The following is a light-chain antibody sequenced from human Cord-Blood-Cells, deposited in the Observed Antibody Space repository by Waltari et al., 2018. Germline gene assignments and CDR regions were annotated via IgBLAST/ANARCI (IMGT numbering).Light chain of an antibody. CDR3: QQSYSTPYT. J-gene: IGKJ2*01. V-gene: IGKV1-39*01. CDR1: QSISSY. Sequence: DIQLTQSPSSLSASVGDRVTITCRASQSISSYLNWYQQKPGKAPKILIYSASSLQSGVPLRFSGSGSGTDFTLTSSSLQPEDFATYYGQQSYSTPYTFGQGTKLEIK. CDR2: SAS.